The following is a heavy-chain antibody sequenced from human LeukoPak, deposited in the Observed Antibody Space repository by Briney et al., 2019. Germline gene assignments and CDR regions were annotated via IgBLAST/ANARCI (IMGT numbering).Heavy chain of an antibody. CDR3: AKDCSRIRWPSDGMDV. V-gene: IGHV3-9*01. CDR1: GFTFDDYA. Sequence: PGGSLRLSCAASGFTFDDYAMHWVRLAPGKGLEWVSGISWNSDSIGYADSVKGRFTISRDNAKNSLYLQMNSLRAEDTAFYYCAKDCSRIRWPSDGMDVWGQGTTVTVSS. D-gene: IGHD4-23*01. CDR2: ISWNSDSI. J-gene: IGHJ6*02.